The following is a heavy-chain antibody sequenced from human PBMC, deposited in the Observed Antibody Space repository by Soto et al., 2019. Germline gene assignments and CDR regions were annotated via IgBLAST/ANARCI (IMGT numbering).Heavy chain of an antibody. J-gene: IGHJ4*02. CDR3: PKDQRSSWYEIDY. CDR1: GFTFSNYA. CDR2: ISGSGGST. V-gene: IGHV3-23*01. Sequence: EVQLLESGGGLVQTGGSLRLSCAASGFTFSNYAVTCVRQAPGKELEWVSTISGSGGSTYYADSVKGRFTISRDNSQNTRYLQMNSLRAEDTAVYYCPKDQRSSWYEIDYLGQGTLVTVSS. D-gene: IGHD6-13*01.